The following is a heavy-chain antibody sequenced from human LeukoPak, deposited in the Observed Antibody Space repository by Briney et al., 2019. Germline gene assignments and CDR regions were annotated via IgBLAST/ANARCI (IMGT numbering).Heavy chain of an antibody. CDR3: ARDLRGILLMVYEGAFDY. CDR2: INPNSGNR. CDR1: GYTFSDYY. V-gene: IGHV1-18*04. D-gene: IGHD2-8*01. Sequence: ASVKVSCKASGYTFSDYYVHWVRQSPGQGLEWMGWINPNSGNRNYAQKLQGRVTMTTDTSTSTAYTELRSLRSDDTAVYYCARDLRGILLMVYEGAFDYWGQGTLVTVSS. J-gene: IGHJ4*02.